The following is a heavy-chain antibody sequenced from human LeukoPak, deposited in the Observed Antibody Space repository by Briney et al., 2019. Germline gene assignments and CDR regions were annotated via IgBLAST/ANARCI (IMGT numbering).Heavy chain of an antibody. J-gene: IGHJ3*02. CDR2: ISSSGSTI. Sequence: GGSLRLSCAASGFTFSDYYMSWIRQAPGKGLEWVSYISSSGSTIYYADSVKGRFTISRDNAKNSLYLQMNSLRAEDTAVYYCARDLIPTHDAFDIWGQGTMVTVSS. V-gene: IGHV3-11*04. CDR3: ARDLIPTHDAFDI. CDR1: GFTFSDYY. D-gene: IGHD2-2*01.